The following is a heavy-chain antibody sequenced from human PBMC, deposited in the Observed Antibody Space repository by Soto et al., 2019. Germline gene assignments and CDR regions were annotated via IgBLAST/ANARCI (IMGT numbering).Heavy chain of an antibody. CDR1: GFTFSSYG. CDR3: ARMRGGSGSFDL. Sequence: QVQLVESGGGVVQPGRSLRLSCAASGFTFSSYGMHWVRQAPGKGLEWVAVIWYGGSNKYYADSVKGRFTISRDNSKNPLYLQMNSLRAEDTAVYYCARMRGGSGSFDLWGRGTLVTVSS. D-gene: IGHD3-10*01. J-gene: IGHJ2*01. V-gene: IGHV3-33*01. CDR2: IWYGGSNK.